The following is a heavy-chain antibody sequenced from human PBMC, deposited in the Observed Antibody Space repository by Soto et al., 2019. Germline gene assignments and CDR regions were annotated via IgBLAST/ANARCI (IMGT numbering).Heavy chain of an antibody. D-gene: IGHD3-9*01. J-gene: IGHJ3*02. CDR1: GFTFSDHY. Sequence: GGSLRLSCAASGFTFSDHYMDWVRQAPGKGLERVGRTRNKANSYTTEYAASVKGRFTISRDDSKNSLYLQMNSLKTEDTAVYYCARSVYYDILTGYYTLGAFDIWGQGTMVTVSS. V-gene: IGHV3-72*01. CDR2: TRNKANSYTT. CDR3: ARSVYYDILTGYYTLGAFDI.